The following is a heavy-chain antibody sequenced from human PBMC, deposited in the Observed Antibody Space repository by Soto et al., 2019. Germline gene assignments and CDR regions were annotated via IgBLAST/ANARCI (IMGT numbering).Heavy chain of an antibody. Sequence: PSETLSLTCTVSGGSISSGDYYWSWIRQPPGKGLEWIGYIYYSGSTYYNPSLKSRVTISVDTSKNQFSLKLSSVTAADTAVYYCAREIAAAGSWFDPWGQGTLVTVSS. CDR3: AREIAAAGSWFDP. J-gene: IGHJ5*02. V-gene: IGHV4-30-4*01. CDR1: GGSISSGDYY. CDR2: IYYSGST. D-gene: IGHD6-13*01.